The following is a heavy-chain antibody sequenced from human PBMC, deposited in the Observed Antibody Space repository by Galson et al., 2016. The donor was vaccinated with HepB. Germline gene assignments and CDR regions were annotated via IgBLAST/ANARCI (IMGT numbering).Heavy chain of an antibody. Sequence: LRLSCAASGFSFSSYWMNWVRQAPGKGLEWVATIKQDGSVIYYTDAVKGRFTISRDNAKNSLFLQMSSLRPDDTAMYYCVRSITMIAVRDWYFDLWGRGTLVTVSS. V-gene: IGHV3-7*01. CDR1: GFSFSSYW. CDR3: VRSITMIAVRDWYFDL. D-gene: IGHD3-22*01. CDR2: IKQDGSVI. J-gene: IGHJ2*01.